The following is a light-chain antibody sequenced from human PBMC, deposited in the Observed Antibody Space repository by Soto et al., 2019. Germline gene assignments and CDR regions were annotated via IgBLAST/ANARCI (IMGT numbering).Light chain of an antibody. V-gene: IGKV3-15*01. J-gene: IGKJ3*01. Sequence: EIVMTQSPATLSVSPGERATLSCRASQSVSSNLAWYQQKPGQAPRLLIYGASTRATGIPARFSGSGSGTEFNLTISRLQSEDFAVYYCQQYNNWPPIFTFGPGTKVDIK. CDR1: QSVSSN. CDR3: QQYNNWPPIFT. CDR2: GAS.